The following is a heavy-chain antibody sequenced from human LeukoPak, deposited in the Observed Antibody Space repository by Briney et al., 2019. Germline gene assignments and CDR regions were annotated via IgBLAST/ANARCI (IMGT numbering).Heavy chain of an antibody. CDR2: INPNTGTT. CDR1: VPPFGAYY. CDR3: ARAPKNDAYDI. Sequence: VASVKVSCKAAVPPFGAYYIHWVRQAPGQGLEWVGWINPNTGTTKNAQNFQGRATMTRDTSISTASMDLGRLRSDDTAVYYCARAPKNDAYDIWGRGTMVTVSS. J-gene: IGHJ3*02. V-gene: IGHV1-2*02.